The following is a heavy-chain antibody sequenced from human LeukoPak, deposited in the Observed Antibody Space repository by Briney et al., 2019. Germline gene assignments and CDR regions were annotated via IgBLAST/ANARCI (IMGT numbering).Heavy chain of an antibody. J-gene: IGHJ4*02. CDR1: GGSISSYY. Sequence: SETLTLTCTVSGGSISSYYWNWIRQPAGKGLDWIGRIYTSGSTNYNPSLKSRVTISVDTSKNQVSLKLSSVTAADTAVYYCARDGYSSGWHLDYWGQGTLVTVSS. D-gene: IGHD6-19*01. CDR2: IYTSGST. CDR3: ARDGYSSGWHLDY. V-gene: IGHV4-4*07.